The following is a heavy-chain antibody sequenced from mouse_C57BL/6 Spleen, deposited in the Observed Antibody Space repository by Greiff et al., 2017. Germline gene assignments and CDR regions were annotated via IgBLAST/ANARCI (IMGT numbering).Heavy chain of an antibody. CDR3: ARDDPPLMVTTEYYAMDC. CDR1: GYSITSGYY. V-gene: IGHV3-6*01. Sequence: DVQLVESGPGLVKPSQSLSLTCSVTGYSITSGYYWNWIRQFPGNKLEWMGYISYDGSNNYNPSLKNRISITRDTSKNQFFLKLNSVTTEDTATYYCARDDPPLMVTTEYYAMDCWGQGTSVTVSS. J-gene: IGHJ4*01. D-gene: IGHD2-2*01. CDR2: ISYDGSN.